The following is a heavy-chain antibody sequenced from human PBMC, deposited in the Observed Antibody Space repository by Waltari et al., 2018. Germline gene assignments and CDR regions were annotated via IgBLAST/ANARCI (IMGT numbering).Heavy chain of an antibody. CDR2: ISSSSSNK. CDR1: GVSFGSYS. CDR3: ARVRGYGPEYDY. V-gene: IGHV3-21*04. Sequence: VLMVGTRGAQVKPGGSLRLSCSPAGVSFGSYSTLWMGQAPGKGLEWISCISSSSSNKNYADSVKGRFTITRDKSKSSLYLEMRSLRAEDTAVYYCARVRGYGPEYDYWGQGTLVTVSS. D-gene: IGHD3-22*01. J-gene: IGHJ4*02.